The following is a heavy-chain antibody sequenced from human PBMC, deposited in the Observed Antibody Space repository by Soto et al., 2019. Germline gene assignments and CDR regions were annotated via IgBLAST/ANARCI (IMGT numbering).Heavy chain of an antibody. V-gene: IGHV3-73*01. CDR1: GFTFSGSA. CDR3: TSERWITGTAIRSL. J-gene: IGHJ4*02. D-gene: IGHD1-7*01. CDR2: IRSKANSYAT. Sequence: GGSLRLSCAASGFTFSGSAMHWVRQASGKGLEWVGRIRSKANSYATAYAASVKGRFTISRDDSKNTAYLQMNSLKTEDTAVYYCTSERWITGTAIRSLWGQGTLVTVSS.